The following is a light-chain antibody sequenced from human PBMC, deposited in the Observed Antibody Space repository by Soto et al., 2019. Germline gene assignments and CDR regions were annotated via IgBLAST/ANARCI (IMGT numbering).Light chain of an antibody. CDR3: QQANRFPRT. Sequence: DIQMTQSPSSVSASVGDRVTITCRASQGFSTWLAWYRRKPGRAPELLIYSASSLHSGVPSRFSGSGAGTDFTLTISSLQPEDFATYYGQQANRFPRTFGGGTEVEIK. J-gene: IGKJ4*01. CDR1: QGFSTW. V-gene: IGKV1-12*01. CDR2: SAS.